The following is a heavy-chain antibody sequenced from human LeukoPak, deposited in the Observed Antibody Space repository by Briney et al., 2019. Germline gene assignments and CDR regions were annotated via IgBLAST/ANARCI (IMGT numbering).Heavy chain of an antibody. CDR2: ISYSGST. D-gene: IGHD3-3*01. CDR1: GGSISSGSYY. V-gene: IGHV4-39*01. Sequence: SETPSLTCTVSGGSISSGSYYWGWIRQPPGKGLEWIGSISYSGSTYYNPSLKSRVTISVDTSKNQFSLKLSSVSAADTAVYSCARQRPGIRNYDSWSGYQDYWGQGTLVTVSS. J-gene: IGHJ4*02. CDR3: ARQRPGIRNYDSWSGYQDY.